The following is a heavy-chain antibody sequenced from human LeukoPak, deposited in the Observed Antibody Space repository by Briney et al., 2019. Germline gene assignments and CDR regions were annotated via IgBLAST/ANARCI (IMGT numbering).Heavy chain of an antibody. CDR3: TTGSSYSGLDN. D-gene: IGHD6-25*01. CDR2: IKSQRDGGTI. Sequence: KPGGSLRLSCAASRFTLVYWMSWVRQAPGKGLEWVGRIKSQRDGGTIDYAAPVKGRFTISRDNSKNTLYLQMNSLKIEDTAVYYCTTGSSYSGLDNWGQGTLLTVPS. J-gene: IGHJ4*02. V-gene: IGHV3-15*01. CDR1: RFTLVYW.